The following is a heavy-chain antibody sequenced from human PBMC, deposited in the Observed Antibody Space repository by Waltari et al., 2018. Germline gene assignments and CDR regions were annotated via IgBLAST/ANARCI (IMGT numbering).Heavy chain of an antibody. J-gene: IGHJ3*02. CDR1: GYTFTSYD. CDR2: VNPNSGNT. Sequence: QVQLVQSGAEVKKPGASVKVSCKASGYTFTSYDINWVRQATGQGLEWMGWVNPNSGNTGYAQKFQGRVTITRNTSISTAYMDLSSLRSEDTAVYYCARGIGCSGGSCYSLAFDIWGQGTMVTVSS. V-gene: IGHV1-8*03. D-gene: IGHD2-15*01. CDR3: ARGIGCSGGSCYSLAFDI.